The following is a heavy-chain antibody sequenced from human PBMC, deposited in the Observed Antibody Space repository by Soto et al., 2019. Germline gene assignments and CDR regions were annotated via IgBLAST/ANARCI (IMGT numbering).Heavy chain of an antibody. CDR2: INHSGSA. Sequence: PSETLSLTCDVYGGPFTGYIWTWIRQTPGKGLQWIGQINHSGSANYNPSLKSRVTIFVDTSKNQFSLKLTSVTAADTALYYCARDYFDSSDYTTNWFDPWGQGTLVTVSS. CDR3: ARDYFDSSDYTTNWFDP. J-gene: IGHJ5*02. CDR1: GGPFTGYI. V-gene: IGHV4-34*01. D-gene: IGHD3-22*01.